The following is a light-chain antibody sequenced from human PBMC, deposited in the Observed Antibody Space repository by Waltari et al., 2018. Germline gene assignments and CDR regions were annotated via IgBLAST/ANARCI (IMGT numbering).Light chain of an antibody. CDR3: CSYAGNYVWV. J-gene: IGLJ3*02. CDR1: SSDIGRYDI. V-gene: IGLV2-23*02. CDR2: DVS. Sequence: QSALTQPAAVSGSPGQSVTISCTGASSDIGRYDIVSWYQQHPGNAPKLVSSDVSKRPSGVSDRFSGSKSGDTASLTSSGLQFEDEADYYCCSYAGNYVWVFGGGTRLTVL.